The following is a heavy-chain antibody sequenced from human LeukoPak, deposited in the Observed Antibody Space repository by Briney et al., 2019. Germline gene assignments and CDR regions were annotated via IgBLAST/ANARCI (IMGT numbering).Heavy chain of an antibody. CDR3: ASLSSTSMGDYYYCGMDV. CDR2: IYYSGST. CDR1: GGSISSSSYY. V-gene: IGHV4-39*01. Sequence: SETLSLTCTVSGGSISSSSYYWGWIRQPPGKGLEWIGSIYYSGSTYYNPSLKSRVTISVDTSKNQSSLKLSSVTAADTAVYYCASLSSTSMGDYYYCGMDVWGQGTTVTVSS. J-gene: IGHJ6*02. D-gene: IGHD2-2*01.